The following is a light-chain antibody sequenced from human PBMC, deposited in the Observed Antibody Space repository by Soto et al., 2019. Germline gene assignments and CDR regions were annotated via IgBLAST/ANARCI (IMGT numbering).Light chain of an antibody. J-gene: IGLJ2*01. V-gene: IGLV8-61*01. Sequence: QAVVTQEPSFSVSPGGTVTLTCGLSSGSVSTSYYPSWYQQTPGQAPRTLIYNTYTRSSGVPDRFSASILGDKAALTITGAQADDEFDYYCVLYMGSGISVFGGGTQLTVL. CDR2: NTY. CDR3: VLYMGSGISV. CDR1: SGSVSTSYY.